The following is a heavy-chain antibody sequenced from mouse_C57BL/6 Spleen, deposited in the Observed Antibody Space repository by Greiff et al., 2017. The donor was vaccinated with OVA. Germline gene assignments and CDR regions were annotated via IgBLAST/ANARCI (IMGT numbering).Heavy chain of an antibody. CDR1: GYTFTSYW. J-gene: IGHJ4*01. CDR2: IDPNSGGT. Sequence: QVQLQQSGAELVKPGASVKLSCKASGYTFTSYWMHWVKQRPGRGLEWIGRIDPNSGGTKYNEKFKSKATLTVDKPSSTAYIQLSSLTSEDSAVYYCARPFYYGSSYYAMDYWGQGTSVTVSS. V-gene: IGHV1-72*01. D-gene: IGHD1-1*01. CDR3: ARPFYYGSSYYAMDY.